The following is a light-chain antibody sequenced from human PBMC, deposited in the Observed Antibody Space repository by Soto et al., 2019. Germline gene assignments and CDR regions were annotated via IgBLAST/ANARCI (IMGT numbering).Light chain of an antibody. CDR3: QSFDLSVSWV. V-gene: IGLV1-40*01. J-gene: IGLJ3*02. CDR2: HST. Sequence: QPVLTQPPSVSGAPGQRVTISCTGGSSNIGAGYNVQWYQQLPGTAPKLFIYHSTNRPSGVPDRFSASKSGTSASLTITGLQAEDEADYYCQSFDLSVSWVFGGGTKLTVL. CDR1: SSNIGAGYN.